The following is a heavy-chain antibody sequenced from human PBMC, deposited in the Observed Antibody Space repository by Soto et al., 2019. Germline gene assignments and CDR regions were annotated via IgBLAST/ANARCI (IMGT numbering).Heavy chain of an antibody. CDR2: IKQDGSEK. D-gene: IGHD2-15*01. CDR1: GFAFSSYW. CDR3: ARGYCSGGSCGGAPSWFDP. Sequence: GGSLRLSCAASGFAFSSYWMSWVRQAPGKGLEWVANIKQDGSEKYYVDSVKGRFTISRDNAKNSLYLQMNSLRAEDTAVYYCARGYCSGGSCGGAPSWFDPWGQGTLVTVSS. J-gene: IGHJ5*02. V-gene: IGHV3-7*01.